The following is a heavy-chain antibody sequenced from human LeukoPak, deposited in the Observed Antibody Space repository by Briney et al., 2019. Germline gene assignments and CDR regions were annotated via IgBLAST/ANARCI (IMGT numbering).Heavy chain of an antibody. Sequence: GGSLRLSCTASGFSVTNNYINWVRQAPGKGLEWVSLVYSVGSTYYADSVKGRFTISRDDSKNMVYLQMHSLRAEDTAMYYCARDPPAALIGTYGWGQGTLVTVSS. J-gene: IGHJ4*02. V-gene: IGHV3-66*01. D-gene: IGHD6-13*01. CDR2: VYSVGST. CDR1: GFSVTNNY. CDR3: ARDPPAALIGTYG.